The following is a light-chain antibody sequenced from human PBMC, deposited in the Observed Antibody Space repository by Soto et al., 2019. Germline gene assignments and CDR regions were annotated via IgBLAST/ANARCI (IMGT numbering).Light chain of an antibody. Sequence: DIQMTQSPSTLSASVGDRVTITCRASQSISSWLAWYQQKPGKAPKLPIYDASSLESGVPSRFTGSVSGTEFTLTLSSLQPDDFATYYGQQYNSYSPLTFGRGTRLVIK. CDR1: QSISSW. CDR2: DAS. J-gene: IGKJ5*01. V-gene: IGKV1-5*01. CDR3: QQYNSYSPLT.